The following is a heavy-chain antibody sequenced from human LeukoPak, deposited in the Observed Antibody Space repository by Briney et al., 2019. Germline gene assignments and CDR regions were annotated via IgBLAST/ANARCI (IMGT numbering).Heavy chain of an antibody. Sequence: GGSLRLSCAASGFTFSSYGMHWVRQAPGKGLEWVAVISYDGSNKYYADSVKGRFTISRDNSKNTLYLQMNSLRAEDTAVYYCARGSDGYMQDPWGQGTLVTVSS. D-gene: IGHD5-18*01. J-gene: IGHJ5*02. CDR3: ARGSDGYMQDP. CDR2: ISYDGSNK. V-gene: IGHV3-30*03. CDR1: GFTFSSYG.